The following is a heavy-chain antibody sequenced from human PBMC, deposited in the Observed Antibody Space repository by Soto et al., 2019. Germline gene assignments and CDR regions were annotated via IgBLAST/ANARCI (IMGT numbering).Heavy chain of an antibody. V-gene: IGHV3-11*04. Sequence: QVQLVESGGGLAKPGGSLRLSCAASGFTFSDHYMTWIRQAPGKGLEWVSYINPSGSTTDYAVSVQGRFTISRDNAKNSLYLQMNSLRAEDTALYYCARGHHSMDVWGQGATVTVSS. CDR2: INPSGSTT. CDR1: GFTFSDHY. J-gene: IGHJ6*02. CDR3: ARGHHSMDV.